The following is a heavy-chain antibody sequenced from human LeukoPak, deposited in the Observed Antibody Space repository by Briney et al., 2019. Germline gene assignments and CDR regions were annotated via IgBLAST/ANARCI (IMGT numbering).Heavy chain of an antibody. CDR3: AGNAQIDTKKAFDI. J-gene: IGHJ3*02. Sequence: ASVKVSCKASGYTFTSYDINWVRQATGQGLEWMGWMNPNSGNTGYAQKFQGRVTITRNTSISTAYMELSSVTAADTAVYYCAGNAQIDTKKAFDIWGQGTMVTVSS. D-gene: IGHD1-1*01. CDR2: MNPNSGNT. V-gene: IGHV1-8*03. CDR1: GYTFTSYD.